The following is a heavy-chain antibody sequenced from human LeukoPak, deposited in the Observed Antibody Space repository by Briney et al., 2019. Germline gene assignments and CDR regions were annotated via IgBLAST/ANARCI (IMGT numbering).Heavy chain of an antibody. V-gene: IGHV3-23*01. D-gene: IGHD6-19*01. CDR2: ISDSGDIT. Sequence: GGSLRLSCAASGFAFSSQAMGWVRQAPGKGLEWVSVISDSGDITYYADSVKGRLTISRDNSKNTLYLQMISLRAGDTAVYYCAKDARRSDGWYFFDHWGQGTLVTVSS. CDR1: GFAFSSQA. J-gene: IGHJ4*02. CDR3: AKDARRSDGWYFFDH.